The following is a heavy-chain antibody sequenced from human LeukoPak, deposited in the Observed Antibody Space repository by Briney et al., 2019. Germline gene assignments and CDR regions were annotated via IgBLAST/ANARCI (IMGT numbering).Heavy chain of an antibody. Sequence: GESLKISCKGSGYMFSNYWIGWVRQMPGKSLEWMGTIYPGDSDTTYSPSLQGQVTISADKSISTAYLQWNSLKASDTAMYFCARLTSSSSRVDFWGQGTLVTVSS. D-gene: IGHD6-6*01. CDR2: IYPGDSDT. V-gene: IGHV5-51*01. J-gene: IGHJ4*02. CDR3: ARLTSSSSRVDF. CDR1: GYMFSNYW.